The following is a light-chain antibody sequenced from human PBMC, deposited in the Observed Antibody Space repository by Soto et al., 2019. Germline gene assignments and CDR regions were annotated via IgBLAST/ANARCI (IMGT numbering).Light chain of an antibody. V-gene: IGKV3-20*01. J-gene: IGKJ4*01. CDR1: QSLTSNY. CDR3: QQYGTLPYT. Sequence: EIVLTQSPGTLSLSTGERATLSCRASQSLTSNYLAWYQQKRGQAPRLLIYAASRWAAGIPDRFSGSGSGTDFTLTISSLEHEDLAVYSCQQYGTLPYTFGGGAKVEIK. CDR2: AAS.